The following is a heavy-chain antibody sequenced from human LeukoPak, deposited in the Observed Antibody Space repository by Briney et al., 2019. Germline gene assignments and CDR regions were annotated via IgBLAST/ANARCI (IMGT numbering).Heavy chain of an antibody. V-gene: IGHV3-21*01. J-gene: IGHJ6*03. CDR1: GFTFSSYS. Sequence: GGSLRLSCAASGFTFSSYSMNWVRQAPGKGLEWVSSISSSSSYIYYADSVKGRFTISRDNAKNSLYLQMNSLRAEDTAVYYCARGIAADYYYYYYMDVWGKGTTVTISS. CDR3: ARGIAADYYYYYYMDV. D-gene: IGHD6-13*01. CDR2: ISSSSSYI.